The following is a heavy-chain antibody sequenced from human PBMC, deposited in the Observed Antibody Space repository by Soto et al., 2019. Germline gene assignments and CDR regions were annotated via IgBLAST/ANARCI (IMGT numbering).Heavy chain of an antibody. V-gene: IGHV3-23*01. J-gene: IGHJ4*02. CDR2: ISGSGGST. CDR1: GFTFSSYA. D-gene: IGHD6-13*01. CDR3: SKDPPRRASAGTIQGY. Sequence: PRLSCAASGFTFSSYAMSWVRQAPGKGLEWVSAISGSGGSTYYADSVKGRFTISRDNCKNTLYLQMNSLRAEDTAVYYCSKDPPRRASAGTIQGYWGQGTLVTVSS.